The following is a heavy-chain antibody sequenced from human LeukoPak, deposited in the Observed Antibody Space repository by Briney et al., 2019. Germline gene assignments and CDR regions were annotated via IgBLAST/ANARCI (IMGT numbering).Heavy chain of an antibody. Sequence: PGGSLRLSCAASGFTFSSYSMNWVRQAPGKGLEWVSSISSSSSYIYYADSVKGRLTIPRDNAKNSLYLQMNSLRAEDTAVYYCAREAYYGSGRTWDVWGKGTTVTVSS. D-gene: IGHD3-10*01. J-gene: IGHJ6*04. V-gene: IGHV3-21*01. CDR2: ISSSSSYI. CDR1: GFTFSSYS. CDR3: AREAYYGSGRTWDV.